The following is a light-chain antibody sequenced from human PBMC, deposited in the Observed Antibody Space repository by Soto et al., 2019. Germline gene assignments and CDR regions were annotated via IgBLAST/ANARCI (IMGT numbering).Light chain of an antibody. CDR1: QSVSNNY. CDR2: DAS. Sequence: EIVLTQSPGTLSLSPGERATLSCSASQSVSNNYLAWYQQKPGQAPRLLIYDASSRATGIPDRFSGGGSWTDFTLTISRLEPEDFAVYYCQQYGSSGTCGQGTKGDIK. J-gene: IGKJ1*01. V-gene: IGKV3-20*01. CDR3: QQYGSSGT.